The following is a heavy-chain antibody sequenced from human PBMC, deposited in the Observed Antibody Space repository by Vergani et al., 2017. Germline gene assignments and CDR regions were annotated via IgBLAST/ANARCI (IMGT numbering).Heavy chain of an antibody. Sequence: QVQLQESGPGLVKPSETLTLTCDVSDSSIMTNPYWGWFRQSPGKGLEWIGCIPHSGDTHYNSSLKSRVSISIVSRSKFSLSLTSVTAADTAIYYFARHRGSGGFFPSSYFYGMYVWGHGTTGTVSS. J-gene: IGHJ6*02. D-gene: IGHD3-10*01. V-gene: IGHV4-38-2*01. CDR3: ARHRGSGGFFPSSYFYGMYV. CDR2: IPHSGDT. CDR1: DSSIMTNPY.